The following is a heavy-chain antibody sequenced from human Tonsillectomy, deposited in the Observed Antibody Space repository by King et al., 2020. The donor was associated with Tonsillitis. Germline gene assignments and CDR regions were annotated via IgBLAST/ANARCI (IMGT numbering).Heavy chain of an antibody. CDR1: GGSFSGYY. V-gene: IGHV4-34*01. CDR3: ARGVGEYQLLFPPFDY. Sequence: VQLPQWGAGLLKPSETLSLTCAVYGGSFSGYYWSWIRQPPGKGLEWIGEINHSGSTNYNPSLKSRVTVSVDTSKNQFSLKLSSVTAADTAVYYCARGVGEYQLLFPPFDYWGQGTLVTVSS. J-gene: IGHJ4*02. D-gene: IGHD2-2*01. CDR2: INHSGST.